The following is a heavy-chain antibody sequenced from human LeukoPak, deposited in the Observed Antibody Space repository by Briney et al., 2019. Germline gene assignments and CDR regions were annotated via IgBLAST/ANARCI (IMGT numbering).Heavy chain of an antibody. J-gene: IGHJ4*02. CDR1: GFTFSSYA. V-gene: IGHV3-23*01. CDR2: ISGSGGST. CDR3: AKDPIEYSSSRGVYFDY. Sequence: LSGGSLRLSCAASGFTFSSYAMSWVRQAPGKGLEWVSAISGSGGSTYYADSVKGRFTISRDNSKNTLYLQMNSLRAEDTAVYYCAKDPIEYSSSRGVYFDYWGQGTLVTVSS. D-gene: IGHD6-6*01.